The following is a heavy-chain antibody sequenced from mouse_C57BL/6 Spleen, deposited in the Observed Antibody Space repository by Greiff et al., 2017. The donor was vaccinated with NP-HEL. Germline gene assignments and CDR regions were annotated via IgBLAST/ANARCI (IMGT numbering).Heavy chain of an antibody. CDR2: IYPRSGNT. CDR3: ARWGYYYEEDFDY. V-gene: IGHV1-81*01. J-gene: IGHJ2*01. D-gene: IGHD2-4*01. CDR1: GYTFKSYG. Sequence: QVQLQQSGAELARPGASVKLSCKASGYTFKSYGISWVKQRTGQGLEWIGEIYPRSGNTYYNEKFKGKATLTADKSSSTAYMELRSLTSENSAVYFGARWGYYYEEDFDYWGQGTTLTVSS.